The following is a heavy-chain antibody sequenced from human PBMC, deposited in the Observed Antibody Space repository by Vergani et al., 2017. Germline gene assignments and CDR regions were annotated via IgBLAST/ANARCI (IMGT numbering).Heavy chain of an antibody. Sequence: VQLVESGGGVVQPGTSLRLSCEASGFKFSQFGMHWVRQGPGKGLEWVSAISGSGGSTYYADSVKGRFTISRDNSKNTLYLQMNSLRAEDTAVYYCAKGVTDYQLPRGYYYYMDVWGKGTTVTVSS. CDR3: AKGVTDYQLPRGYYYYMDV. CDR1: GFKFSQFG. V-gene: IGHV3-23*04. D-gene: IGHD2-2*01. J-gene: IGHJ6*03. CDR2: ISGSGGST.